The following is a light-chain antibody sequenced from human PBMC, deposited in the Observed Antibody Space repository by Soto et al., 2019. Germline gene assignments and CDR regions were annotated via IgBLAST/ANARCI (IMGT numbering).Light chain of an antibody. J-gene: IGLJ2*01. V-gene: IGLV2-11*01. CDR3: CSHEGSYGV. Sequence: QSALTQPRSVSGSPGQVVTISCTGTGSDIGSYNYVSWYQQYPGKAPKLLIYDVVKRPSGVPGRFSGSKSGNTASLTISGLQAEDEADYHCCSHEGSYGVFGGGTKLTVL. CDR2: DVV. CDR1: GSDIGSYNY.